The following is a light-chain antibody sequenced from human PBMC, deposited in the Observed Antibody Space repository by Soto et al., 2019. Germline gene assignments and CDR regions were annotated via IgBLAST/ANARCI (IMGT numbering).Light chain of an antibody. CDR2: GSS. Sequence: EIVLTQSPGTLSLSPGERATLSCRASQSVSSSYLAWYQQKPGQAPRLLIYGSSSRATDIPDRFSGSGSGTDFPLTISRLEPEDFAVYYCQQYGSPPFTFGPGTKVDIK. V-gene: IGKV3-20*01. CDR3: QQYGSPPFT. CDR1: QSVSSSY. J-gene: IGKJ3*01.